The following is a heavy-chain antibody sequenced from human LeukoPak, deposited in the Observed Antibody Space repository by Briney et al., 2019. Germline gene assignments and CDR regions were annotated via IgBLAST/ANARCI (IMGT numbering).Heavy chain of an antibody. CDR3: ANIVVVPAARVNYYYMDV. J-gene: IGHJ6*03. D-gene: IGHD2-2*01. Sequence: AAVKVSCKASAGTFSSYAISWVRQAPGQGLEWMGGIIPIFGTANYAQKFQGRVTITADESTSTAYMELSSLRSEDTAVYYCANIVVVPAARVNYYYMDVWGKGTTVTVSS. CDR2: IIPIFGTA. CDR1: AGTFSSYA. V-gene: IGHV1-69*13.